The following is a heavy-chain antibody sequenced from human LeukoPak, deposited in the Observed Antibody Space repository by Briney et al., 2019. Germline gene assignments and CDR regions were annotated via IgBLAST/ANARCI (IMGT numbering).Heavy chain of an antibody. J-gene: IGHJ4*02. CDR3: IRGSGHNFDY. CDR2: INPSSGAT. Sequence: ASVKASCKASGYTFNYYYMHWVRQAPGQGLEWMGWINPSSGATNYAQKFQGRVTMTRDTSVSTAYLELTRLRSDDSAAFYCIRGSGHNFDYWGQGTVVTV. CDR1: GYTFNYYY. D-gene: IGHD3-10*01. V-gene: IGHV1-2*02.